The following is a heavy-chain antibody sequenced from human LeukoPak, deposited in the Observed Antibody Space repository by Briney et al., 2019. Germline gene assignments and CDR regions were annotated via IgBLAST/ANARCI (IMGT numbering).Heavy chain of an antibody. CDR2: ITTSDGNT. J-gene: IGHJ4*02. V-gene: IGHV3-23*01. D-gene: IGHD6-13*01. CDR3: AKSKARQQLVPVSDY. Sequence: GGSLRLSCAASGFTFSSYTMSWVRQAPGKGLEWVSTITTSDGNTYYADSVKGRFTISRDNSKNTLYLQMNSLRAEDTAVYYCAKSKARQQLVPVSDYWGQGTLVTVSS. CDR1: GFTFSSYT.